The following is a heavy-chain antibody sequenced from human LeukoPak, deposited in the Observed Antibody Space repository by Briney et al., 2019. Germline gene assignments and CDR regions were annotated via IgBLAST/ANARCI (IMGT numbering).Heavy chain of an antibody. CDR3: ARGGEWLLPFDY. CDR1: GYTFTSYG. J-gene: IGHJ4*02. Sequence: SVKVSCKASGYTFTSYGTSWVRQAPGQGLEWMGGIIPIFGTANYAQKFQGRVTITADESTSTAYMELSSLRSEDTAVYYCARGGEWLLPFDYWGQGTLVTVSS. D-gene: IGHD3-22*01. V-gene: IGHV1-69*13. CDR2: IIPIFGTA.